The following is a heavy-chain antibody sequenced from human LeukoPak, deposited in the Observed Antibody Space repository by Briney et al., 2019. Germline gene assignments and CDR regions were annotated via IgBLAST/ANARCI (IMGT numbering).Heavy chain of an antibody. CDR1: GFTFSSYA. J-gene: IGHJ4*02. Sequence: GGSLRLSCTASGFTFSSYAMNWVRQAPGKGLEWVSGIGAGGTFTYYADSVKGRFTIFRDNSRNTLYLQMNSLRADDTAVYYCAKDLDYTTYGYYSDYWGQGTLVTVSS. D-gene: IGHD4-11*01. V-gene: IGHV3-23*01. CDR3: AKDLDYTTYGYYSDY. CDR2: IGAGGTFT.